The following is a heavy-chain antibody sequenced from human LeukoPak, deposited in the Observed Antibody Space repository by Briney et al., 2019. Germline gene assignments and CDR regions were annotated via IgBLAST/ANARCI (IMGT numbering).Heavy chain of an antibody. CDR2: ISNDGNNK. J-gene: IGHJ6*02. Sequence: GRSLRLSCAASGFTFSSHAVHWVRQAPGKGLEWEAVISNDGNNKYYGDSVKGRFTISRDNSKNTLYLLMNSLRADDTAVYYCARGQYCSGTSCYAYYYYYNMDVWGQGTTVTVSS. CDR3: ARGQYCSGTSCYAYYYYYNMDV. CDR1: GFTFSSHA. D-gene: IGHD2-2*01. V-gene: IGHV3-30*04.